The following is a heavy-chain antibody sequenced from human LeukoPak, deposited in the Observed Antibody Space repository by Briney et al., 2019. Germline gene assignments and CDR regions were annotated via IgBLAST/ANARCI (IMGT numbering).Heavy chain of an antibody. CDR2: ISSSSTYI. D-gene: IGHD2/OR15-2a*01. CDR1: GFTFSSYS. CDR3: ARDLYGTSLDAFDI. J-gene: IGHJ3*02. V-gene: IGHV3-21*01. Sequence: GGSLRLSCAASGFTFSSYSLNWVRQAPGKGLEWVSSISSSSTYIYYAHSVRGRFTISSENAKNSLYLQMNSLRAEDTAVYYCARDLYGTSLDAFDIWGQGTMVTVSS.